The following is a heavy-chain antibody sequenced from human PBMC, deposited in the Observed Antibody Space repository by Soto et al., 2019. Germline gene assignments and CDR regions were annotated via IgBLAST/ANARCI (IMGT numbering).Heavy chain of an antibody. V-gene: IGHV3-7*01. CDR2: IKQDGGET. CDR3: AKYSFSHFDY. J-gene: IGHJ4*02. CDR1: GFTFNSYS. D-gene: IGHD5-12*01. Sequence: GGSLRLSCAASGFTFNSYSMLWVRQAPGKGLEWVANIKQDGGETNYVDSVKGRFTISRDNARSSLYLQMNDLRAEDTAVYYCAKYSFSHFDYWGQGVLVTVS.